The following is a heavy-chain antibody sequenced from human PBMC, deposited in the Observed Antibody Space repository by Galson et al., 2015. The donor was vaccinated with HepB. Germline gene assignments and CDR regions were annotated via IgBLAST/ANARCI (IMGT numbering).Heavy chain of an antibody. Sequence: SVKVSCKASGYTFTSYAMHWVRQAPGQRLEWMGWINAGNGNTKYSQKFQGRVTITRDTSASTAYMELSSLRSEDTAVYYCAREKLWFGEDDYYYGMDVWGQGTTVTVSS. D-gene: IGHD3-10*01. CDR1: GYTFTSYA. CDR3: AREKLWFGEDDYYYGMDV. CDR2: INAGNGNT. J-gene: IGHJ6*02. V-gene: IGHV1-3*01.